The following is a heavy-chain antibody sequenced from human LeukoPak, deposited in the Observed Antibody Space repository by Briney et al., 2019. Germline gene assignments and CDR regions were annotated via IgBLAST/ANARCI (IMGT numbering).Heavy chain of an antibody. CDR3: ARGGGGSYALDH. CDR2: ISWNSGSI. Sequence: GGSLRLSCAAYGFTFDDYAMHWVRQAPGRGLEWVSGISWNSGSIGYADSVKGRFTISRDNAKNSLYLQMNSLRVEDTALYHCARGGGGSYALDHWGQGTLVTVSS. J-gene: IGHJ4*02. D-gene: IGHD1-26*01. V-gene: IGHV3-9*01. CDR1: GFTFDDYA.